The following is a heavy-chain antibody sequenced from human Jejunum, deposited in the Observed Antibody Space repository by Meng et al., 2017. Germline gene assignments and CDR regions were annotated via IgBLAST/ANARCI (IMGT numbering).Heavy chain of an antibody. D-gene: IGHD1-14*01. CDR1: GGSISSSGSS. Sequence: QLPDSGPGLLKPSEPLSLRCACSGGSISSSGSSWGWIRQPPGKGLEWIGSMSHSGTTFYNPSLKSRVTISRDTSKNQFSLKVTFVTAADTAVYYCARDIGGTPADYWGQGTLVTVSS. CDR3: ARDIGGTPADY. CDR2: MSHSGTT. V-gene: IGHV4-39*07. J-gene: IGHJ4*02.